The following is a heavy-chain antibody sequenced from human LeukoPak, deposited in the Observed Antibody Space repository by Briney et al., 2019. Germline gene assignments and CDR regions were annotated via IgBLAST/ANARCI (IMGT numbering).Heavy chain of an antibody. CDR3: ARSPGIWSGYSNYFDY. Sequence: GESLKISCNSSGYIYTSYWIGWVRQMPGKGLEWMGIIYPGDSDTRYSPSFQGQVTISADKSISTAYLQWSSLKASDTAMYYCARSPGIWSGYSNYFDYWGQGTLVTVSS. CDR2: IYPGDSDT. CDR1: GYIYTSYW. D-gene: IGHD3-3*01. V-gene: IGHV5-51*01. J-gene: IGHJ4*02.